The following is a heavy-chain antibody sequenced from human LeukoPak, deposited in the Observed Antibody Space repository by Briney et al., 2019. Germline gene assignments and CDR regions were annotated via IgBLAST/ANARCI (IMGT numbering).Heavy chain of an antibody. CDR3: ARDRPLGYSSSDDAFDI. Sequence: SETLSLTCTVSGGSISSYYWSWIRQPPGKGLEWIGYIYYSGSTNYNPSLKSRVTISVDTSKNQFSLKLSSVTAADTAVYYCARDRPLGYSSSDDAFDIWGQGTMVTVSS. CDR1: GGSISSYY. D-gene: IGHD6-13*01. J-gene: IGHJ3*02. V-gene: IGHV4-59*01. CDR2: IYYSGST.